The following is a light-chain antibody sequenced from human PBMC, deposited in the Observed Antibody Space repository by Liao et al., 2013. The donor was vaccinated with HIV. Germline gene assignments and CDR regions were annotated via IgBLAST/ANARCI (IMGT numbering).Light chain of an antibody. CDR1: ALPKQY. V-gene: IGLV3-25*03. CDR2: KDS. Sequence: SYELTQPPSVSVSPGQTARITCSGDALPKQYAYWYQQKPGQAPVLVIYKDSERPSGISERFSGSSSGTTVTLTISGVQAEDEADYYCQAWDSSTACVVFGGGTKLTVL. CDR3: QAWDSSTACVV. J-gene: IGLJ3*02.